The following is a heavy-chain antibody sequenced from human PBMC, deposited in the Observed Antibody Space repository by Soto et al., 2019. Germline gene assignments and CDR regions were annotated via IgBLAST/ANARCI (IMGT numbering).Heavy chain of an antibody. D-gene: IGHD2-8*01. V-gene: IGHV3-21*01. CDR3: ARVYGCTSTSCHYYFDY. CDR1: VFNFSRYT. Sequence: EVQLLESVCSLVKPGGSLRLSCVVSVFNFSRYTMHWVRQAPGKGLEWLSSINSGSLYLYYADSVKGGFTVSRDNAKNSLYLQMNSLRGEDTAVYYCARVYGCTSTSCHYYFDYWGRGTLVTVSS. J-gene: IGHJ4*02. CDR2: INSGSLYL.